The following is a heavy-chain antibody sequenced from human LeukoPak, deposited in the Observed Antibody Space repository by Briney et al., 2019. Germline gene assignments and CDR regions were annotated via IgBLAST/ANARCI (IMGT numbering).Heavy chain of an antibody. V-gene: IGHV4-59*08. CDR3: ARHAGQWLALYPFDI. Sequence: TSSETLSLTCTVSGGSISSYYWSWIRQPPGKGLEWIGYIYYTGGTIYNPSLKSRVTISVDTSKSQFSLRLTSVSAADTAVYYCARHAGQWLALYPFDIWGQGTMVTVSS. J-gene: IGHJ3*02. CDR2: IYYTGGT. CDR1: GGSISSYY. D-gene: IGHD6-19*01.